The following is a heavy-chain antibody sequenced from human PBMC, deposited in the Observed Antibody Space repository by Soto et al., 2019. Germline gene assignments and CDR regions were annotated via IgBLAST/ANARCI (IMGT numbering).Heavy chain of an antibody. V-gene: IGHV5-51*01. CDR1: GYSFTSYW. CDR3: ATKVPDY. Sequence: GESLKISCKGSGYSFTSYWIGWVRQMPGKGLEWMGIIYPGDSDTRYSPSFQGRFTISRDNAKNSLYLQMNSLRAEDTALYYRATKVPDYWGQGTLVTVSS. CDR2: IYPGDSDT. J-gene: IGHJ4*02.